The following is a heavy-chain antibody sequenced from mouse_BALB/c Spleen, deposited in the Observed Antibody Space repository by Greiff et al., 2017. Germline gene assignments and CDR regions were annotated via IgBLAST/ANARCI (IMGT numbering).Heavy chain of an antibody. Sequence: QVQLQQSGAELVRPGVSVKISCKGSGYTFTDYAMHWVKQSHAKSLEWIGVISTYYGDASYNQKFKGKATMTVDKSSSTAYMELARLTSEDSAIYYCARGGTARVAWFAYWGQGTLVTVSA. CDR2: ISTYYGDA. CDR3: ARGGTARVAWFAY. CDR1: GYTFTDYA. V-gene: IGHV1S137*01. J-gene: IGHJ3*01. D-gene: IGHD3-1*01.